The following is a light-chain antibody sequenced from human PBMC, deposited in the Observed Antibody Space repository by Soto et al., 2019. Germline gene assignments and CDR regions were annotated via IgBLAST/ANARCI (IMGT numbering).Light chain of an antibody. CDR3: QQSATSPPKYT. Sequence: EIVLTQSPGTLSLSPGERATLSCRASQSVSSSSLAWYQQKPGQDPRLLLFDASSRATDIPDRFSGSGSGTDFTLTISRLEPEDFAVYYCQQSATSPPKYTFGQGTKLEIK. CDR1: QSVSSSS. J-gene: IGKJ2*01. V-gene: IGKV3-20*01. CDR2: DAS.